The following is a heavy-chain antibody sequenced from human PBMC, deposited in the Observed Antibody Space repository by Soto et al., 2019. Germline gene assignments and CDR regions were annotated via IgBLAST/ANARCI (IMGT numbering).Heavy chain of an antibody. D-gene: IGHD4-4*01. CDR1: GFTFSTYW. J-gene: IGHJ6*03. Sequence: GGSLRLSCAASGFTFSTYWMSWVRQAPGQGLEWVANIKQDGSEKYHVDSVKGRFTISRDNAKNSLYLQMNSLRAEDTAVYYCARHPAYTLDYHYYYMDVWGKGTTVTVSS. CDR2: IKQDGSEK. CDR3: ARHPAYTLDYHYYYMDV. V-gene: IGHV3-7*01.